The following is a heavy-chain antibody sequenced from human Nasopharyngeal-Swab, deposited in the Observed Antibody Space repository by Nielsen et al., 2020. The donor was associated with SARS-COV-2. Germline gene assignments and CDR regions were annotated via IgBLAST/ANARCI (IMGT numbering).Heavy chain of an antibody. CDR1: GFTFSSYE. V-gene: IGHV3-48*03. D-gene: IGHD6-19*01. J-gene: IGHJ4*02. CDR3: ASGYSSGWYEWYFDY. Sequence: GESLKISCAASGFTFSSYEMNWVRQAPGKGLEWVSYISSSGSTTYYADSVKGRFTISRDNAKNSLYLQMNSLRAEDTAVYYCASGYSSGWYEWYFDYWGQGTLVTVSS. CDR2: ISSSGSTT.